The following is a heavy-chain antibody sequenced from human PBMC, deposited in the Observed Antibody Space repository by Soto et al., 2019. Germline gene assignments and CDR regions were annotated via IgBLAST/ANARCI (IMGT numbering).Heavy chain of an antibody. CDR2: ISGNGGTT. CDR1: GLTFRNYA. Sequence: EVQLLESGGGLVQPGGSLRLSCAASGLTFRNYAMTWVRQAPGKGLEWVSGISGNGGTTYYADSVKGRFTISRDNSKNTVYLQMNSLRAEDTAVYYCAKDQIQLWPYGMDVWGQGTTVTVSS. D-gene: IGHD5-18*01. CDR3: AKDQIQLWPYGMDV. J-gene: IGHJ6*02. V-gene: IGHV3-23*01.